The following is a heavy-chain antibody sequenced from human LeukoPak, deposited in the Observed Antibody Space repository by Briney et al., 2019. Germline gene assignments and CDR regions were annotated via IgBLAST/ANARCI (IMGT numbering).Heavy chain of an antibody. CDR3: ARQVRSYYYDSSGYAFDY. Sequence: SETLSLTCTVSGGSISSYYWSWIRQPPGKGLEWIGYIYYSGSTNYNPSLKSRVTISVDTSKNQFPLKLSSVTAADTAVYYCARQVRSYYYDSSGYAFDYWGQGTLVTVSS. D-gene: IGHD3-22*01. CDR1: GGSISSYY. V-gene: IGHV4-59*08. J-gene: IGHJ4*02. CDR2: IYYSGST.